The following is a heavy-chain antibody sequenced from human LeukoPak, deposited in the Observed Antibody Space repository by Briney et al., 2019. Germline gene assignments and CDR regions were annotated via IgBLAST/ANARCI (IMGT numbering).Heavy chain of an antibody. CDR3: ASTYGSGSYFLFDY. D-gene: IGHD3-10*01. Sequence: AGGSLRLSCAASGFTFTSYAMHWVRQAQGKGLEWVAVISYDGSNKYYADSVKGRFTISRDNSKNTLYLQMNSLRAEDTAVYYCASTYGSGSYFLFDYWGQGTLVTVSS. CDR1: GFTFTSYA. J-gene: IGHJ4*02. CDR2: ISYDGSNK. V-gene: IGHV3-30-3*01.